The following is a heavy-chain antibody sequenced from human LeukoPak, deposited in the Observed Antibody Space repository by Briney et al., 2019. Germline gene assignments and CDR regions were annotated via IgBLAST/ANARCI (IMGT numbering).Heavy chain of an antibody. CDR3: AKAASGFGYYYGMDV. CDR2: IKQDGSNK. Sequence: GGSLRLSCAASGFTFSSYWMSWVRQAPGKGLEWVANIKQDGSNKYYADSVKGRFTISRDNSKNTLYLQMNSLRAEDTAVYYCAKAASGFGYYYGMDVWGKGTTVTVSS. CDR1: GFTFSSYW. D-gene: IGHD3-3*01. J-gene: IGHJ6*04. V-gene: IGHV3-7*01.